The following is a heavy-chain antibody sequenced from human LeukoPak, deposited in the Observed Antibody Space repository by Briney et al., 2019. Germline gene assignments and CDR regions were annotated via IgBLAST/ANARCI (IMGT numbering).Heavy chain of an antibody. CDR2: TYYGGST. CDR3: ATLGRAAGNAFDI. Sequence: MTSETLSLTCSVSGDSISFHFWSWIRQPPGKGLEWIGHTYYGGSTDYNPSLASRVTVSADTSKNQFSLKLSSVTAADTAVYYCATLGRAAGNAFDIWGQGTVVTVSS. V-gene: IGHV4-59*11. CDR1: GDSISFHF. J-gene: IGHJ3*02. D-gene: IGHD1-26*01.